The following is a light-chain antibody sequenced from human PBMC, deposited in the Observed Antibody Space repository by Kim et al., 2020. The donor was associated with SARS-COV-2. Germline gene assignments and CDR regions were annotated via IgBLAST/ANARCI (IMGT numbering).Light chain of an antibody. J-gene: IGLJ3*02. Sequence: VTISCTGSSSNIGAGNDVHRYQQLPGTAPKLLIYGNSNRPSGVPDRFSGSKSGTSASLAITGLQAEDEADYYCQSYDSSLSGSWVFGGGTQLTVL. CDR3: QSYDSSLSGSWV. V-gene: IGLV1-40*01. CDR2: GNS. CDR1: SSNIGAGND.